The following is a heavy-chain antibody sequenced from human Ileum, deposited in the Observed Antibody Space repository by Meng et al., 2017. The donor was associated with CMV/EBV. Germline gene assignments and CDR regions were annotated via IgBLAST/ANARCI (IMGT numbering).Heavy chain of an antibody. CDR2: INPNSGGT. V-gene: IGHV1-2*02. CDR3: ARADYYDSSGYPPGYY. CDR1: GYTFTGYY. D-gene: IGHD3-22*01. J-gene: IGHJ4*02. Sequence: ASVKVSCKASGYTFTGYYMHWVRQAPGQGLEWMGWINPNSGGTNYAQKFQGRVTMTRDTSISTAYMELSRLRSDDTAVYYCARADYYDSSGYPPGYYWGQGSRV.